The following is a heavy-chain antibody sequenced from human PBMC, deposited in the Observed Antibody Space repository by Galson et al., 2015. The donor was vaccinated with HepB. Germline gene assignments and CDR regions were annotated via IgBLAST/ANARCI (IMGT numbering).Heavy chain of an antibody. CDR1: GDSVSSNSAA. CDR3: ARVAGTIYYYGMDV. V-gene: IGHV6-1*01. Sequence: CAISGDSVSSNSAAWYWIRQSPSRGLEWLGRTYYRAKWHNDYAVSVRGRITINPDTSKNQFSLHLNFVTPEDTAVYYCARVAGTIYYYGMDVWGQGTTVTVSS. CDR2: TYYRAKWHN. J-gene: IGHJ6*02. D-gene: IGHD2-15*01.